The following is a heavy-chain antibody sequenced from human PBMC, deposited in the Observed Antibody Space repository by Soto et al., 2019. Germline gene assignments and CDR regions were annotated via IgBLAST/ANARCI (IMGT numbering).Heavy chain of an antibody. Sequence: SGPTLVNPTQTLTLTCTSSGFSLSTSGMCVGWIRQPPGKALEWLARIDWDDDKYYSTSLKTRLTISKDTSKNQVVLTMTNMDPVDTATYYCARTYGDYYYYYMDVWGKGTTVTVS. CDR1: GFSLSTSGMC. D-gene: IGHD4-17*01. J-gene: IGHJ6*03. V-gene: IGHV2-70*11. CDR3: ARTYGDYYYYYMDV. CDR2: IDWDDDK.